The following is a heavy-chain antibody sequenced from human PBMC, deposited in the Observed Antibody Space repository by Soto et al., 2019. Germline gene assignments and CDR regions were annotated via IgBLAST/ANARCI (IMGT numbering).Heavy chain of an antibody. CDR2: SRDKAQGYRT. CDR1: ELKRRDLY. Sequence: HPCGGSELKRRDLYSDRISKTPGTGLEWVGRSRDKAQGYRTAYAASVKGRFTTSRDESKDSVYLQMNSLKTEDTAVYYCVRASYFSHSRSYNRCFDNSGQGPLLSVSS. V-gene: IGHV3-72*01. CDR3: VRASYFSHSRSYNRCFDN. J-gene: IGHJ4*02. D-gene: IGHD3-10*01.